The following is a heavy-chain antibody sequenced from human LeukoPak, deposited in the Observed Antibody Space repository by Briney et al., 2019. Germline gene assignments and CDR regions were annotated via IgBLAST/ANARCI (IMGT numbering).Heavy chain of an antibody. V-gene: IGHV3-23*01. CDR2: ISGSGGST. D-gene: IGHD2-15*01. CDR3: AKEGYCSGGSCYPKNYYYYMDV. Sequence: PGGSLRLSCTVSGFTVSSNSMSWVRQAPGKGLEWVSAISGSGGSTYYADSVKGRFTISRDNSKNTLYLQMNSLRAEDTAVYYCAKEGYCSGGSCYPKNYYYYMDVWGKGTTVTVSS. J-gene: IGHJ6*03. CDR1: GFTVSSNS.